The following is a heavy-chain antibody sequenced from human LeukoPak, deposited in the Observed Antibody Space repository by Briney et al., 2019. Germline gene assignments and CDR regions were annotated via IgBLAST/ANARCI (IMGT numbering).Heavy chain of an antibody. Sequence: PGGSLRLSCAASGFTVSSNYMSWVRQAPGEGLEWVSVIYSGGDTYYADSVKGRFTISRDNSKNTLYLQMNSLRAEDTAVYYCARDGSSSWFYWYFDLWGRGTLVTVSS. CDR3: ARDGSSSWFYWYFDL. D-gene: IGHD6-13*01. V-gene: IGHV3-66*01. J-gene: IGHJ2*01. CDR1: GFTVSSNY. CDR2: IYSGGDT.